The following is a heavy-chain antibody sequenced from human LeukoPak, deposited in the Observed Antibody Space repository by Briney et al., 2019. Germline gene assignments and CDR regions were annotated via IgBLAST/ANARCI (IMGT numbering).Heavy chain of an antibody. CDR3: ARDWKFFDY. J-gene: IGHJ4*02. V-gene: IGHV3-30*03. CDR1: GFIFSHYA. D-gene: IGHD1-1*01. Sequence: EGSLRLSCAASGFIFSHYAIHWVRQAPGKGLEWVAGTSYDGSNKYYADSVKGRFTISRDNSGNTLSLQMNSLRGEDTAVYYCARDWKFFDYWGQGTLVTVSS. CDR2: TSYDGSNK.